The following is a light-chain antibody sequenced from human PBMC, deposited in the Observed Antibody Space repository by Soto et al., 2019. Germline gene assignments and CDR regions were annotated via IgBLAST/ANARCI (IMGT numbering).Light chain of an antibody. V-gene: IGLV2-14*01. CDR1: SSDVGGYNY. J-gene: IGLJ2*01. Sequence: QSVLTQPASVSGSPGQSITISCTGTSSDVGGYNYVSWYQQHPGKAPKLMIYDVSNRPSGVSNRFSGSKSGNTASLTISGLQAEDEADYYCSSYTRSSPPRVVFGGGTKVTVL. CDR2: DVS. CDR3: SSYTRSSPPRVV.